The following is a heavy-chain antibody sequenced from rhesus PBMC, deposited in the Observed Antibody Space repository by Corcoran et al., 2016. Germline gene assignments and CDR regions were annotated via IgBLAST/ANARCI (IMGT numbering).Heavy chain of an antibody. Sequence: QVQLQESGPGLVKPSETLSLTCAVSGGSFSGYYWGWIRQPPGKGREWVGYISGSSGSTDYNPSLKSRVTISTDTSKNQFSLKLSSVTAADTAVYYCAREFWAAAGTPYYFDYWGQGVLVTVSS. CDR1: GGSFSGYY. CDR2: ISGSSGST. CDR3: AREFWAAAGTPYYFDY. V-gene: IGHV4-165*01. J-gene: IGHJ4*01. D-gene: IGHD6-31*01.